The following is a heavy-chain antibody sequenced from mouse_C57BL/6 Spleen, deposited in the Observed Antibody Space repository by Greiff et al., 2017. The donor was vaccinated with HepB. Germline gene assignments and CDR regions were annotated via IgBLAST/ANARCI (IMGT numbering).Heavy chain of an antibody. CDR2: IDPSDSYT. Sequence: QVQLQQPGAELVKPGASVKLSCKASGYTFTSYWMQWVKQRPGQGLEWIGEIDPSDSYTNYNQKFKGKATLTVDTSSSTAYMHLSSLTSEDSAVYYCASLGAYYYGSSSWFAYWGQGTLVTVSA. CDR1: GYTFTSYW. V-gene: IGHV1-50*01. CDR3: ASLGAYYYGSSSWFAY. D-gene: IGHD1-1*01. J-gene: IGHJ3*01.